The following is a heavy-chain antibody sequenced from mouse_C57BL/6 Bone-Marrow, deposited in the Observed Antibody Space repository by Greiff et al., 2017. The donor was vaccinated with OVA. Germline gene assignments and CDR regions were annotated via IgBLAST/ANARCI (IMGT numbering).Heavy chain of an antibody. J-gene: IGHJ1*03. Sequence: VPLPPSGADLSRPGASVTLSCKASGSPLTRYGISWVKQRPGQGLEWIGEIYPRRGNTYYNEKFKGKATLTADKSSSTAYMELRSLTSEDSAVYFCALTQYFDVWGTGTTVTVSS. CDR1: GSPLTRYG. CDR3: ALTQYFDV. CDR2: IYPRRGNT. D-gene: IGHD4-1*01. V-gene: IGHV1-81*01.